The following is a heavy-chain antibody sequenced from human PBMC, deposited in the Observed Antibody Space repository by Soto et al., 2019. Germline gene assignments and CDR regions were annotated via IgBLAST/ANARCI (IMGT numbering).Heavy chain of an antibody. CDR3: ARVGAARKVYYYYGMDV. D-gene: IGHD6-13*01. J-gene: IGHJ6*02. CDR1: VGSISGYY. V-gene: IGHV4-4*07. Sequence: PSETLSVTSTVSVGSISGYYWSWIRQPAGKGLEWIGRIYTSGSTNYNPSLKSRVTMSVDTSKNQFSLKLSSVTAADTAVYYCARVGAARKVYYYYGMDVWGQGTTVTVSS. CDR2: IYTSGST.